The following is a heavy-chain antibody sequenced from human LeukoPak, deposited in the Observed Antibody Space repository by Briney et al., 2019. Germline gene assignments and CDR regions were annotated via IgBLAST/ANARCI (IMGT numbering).Heavy chain of an antibody. V-gene: IGHV1-24*01. CDR1: GYTLTELS. D-gene: IGHD1-26*01. CDR2: FDPEDGET. CDR3: ATVGATTNDY. Sequence: ASVKVPGKVSGYTLTELSMHWVRQAPGKGLEWMGGFDPEDGETIYAQKFQGRVTMTEDTSTDTAYMELSSLRSEDTAVYYCATVGATTNDYWGQGTLVTVSS. J-gene: IGHJ4*02.